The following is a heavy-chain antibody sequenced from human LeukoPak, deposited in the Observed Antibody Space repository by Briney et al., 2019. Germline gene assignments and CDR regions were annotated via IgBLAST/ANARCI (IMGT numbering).Heavy chain of an antibody. J-gene: IGHJ4*02. CDR1: GYTFTGYY. V-gene: IGHV1-2*06. D-gene: IGHD6-6*01. CDR2: INPNSGGT. Sequence: ASVKVSCKASGYTFTGYYMHWVRQAPGQGLEWMGRINPNSGGTNYAQKFQGRVTMTRDTSISKAYMELSRLRSDDTAVYYCALIKRGSSSYNYWGQGTLVTVSS. CDR3: ALIKRGSSSYNY.